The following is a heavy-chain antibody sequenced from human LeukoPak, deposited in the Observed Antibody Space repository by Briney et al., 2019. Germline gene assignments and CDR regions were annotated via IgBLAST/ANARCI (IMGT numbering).Heavy chain of an antibody. Sequence: ASVKVSCKASGYSFTGYYMHWVRQAPGQGLEWMGIINPSGGSPSYAQKFQGRVTMTRDTSTSTVYMELSSLRSEDTAVYYCARHYYDSSGFDYWGQGTLVTVSS. CDR2: INPSGGSP. D-gene: IGHD3-22*01. CDR3: ARHYYDSSGFDY. V-gene: IGHV1-46*01. J-gene: IGHJ4*02. CDR1: GYSFTGYY.